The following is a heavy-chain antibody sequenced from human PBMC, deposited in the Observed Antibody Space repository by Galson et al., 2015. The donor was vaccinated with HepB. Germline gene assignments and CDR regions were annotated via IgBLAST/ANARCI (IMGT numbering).Heavy chain of an antibody. Sequence: SLRLSCAASGFTFSSYTMNWVRRAPGKGLESVSYISSTGTTMYYADSAKGRFTISRDNAQNYLYLQMNSLRDEDTAVYYCARVYFGSGSSSAYWYFDLWGRGALVTVSS. D-gene: IGHD3-10*01. CDR1: GFTFSSYT. V-gene: IGHV3-48*02. J-gene: IGHJ2*01. CDR2: ISSTGTTM. CDR3: ARVYFGSGSSSAYWYFDL.